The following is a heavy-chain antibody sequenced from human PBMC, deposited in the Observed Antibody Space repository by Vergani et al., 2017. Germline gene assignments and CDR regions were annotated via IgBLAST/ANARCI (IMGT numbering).Heavy chain of an antibody. CDR3: AGDPDIVVVPAAPYYYYYYGMDV. J-gene: IGHJ6*02. D-gene: IGHD2-2*01. CDR1: GYTFTSYG. CDR2: ISAYNGNT. Sequence: QVQLVQSGAEVKKPGASVKVSCKASGYTFTSYGISWVRQAPGQGLEWMGWISAYNGNTHYAQKLQGRVTMTTDTSTSTAYMELRSLRSDDTAVYYCAGDPDIVVVPAAPYYYYYYGMDVWGQGTTVTVSS. V-gene: IGHV1-18*04.